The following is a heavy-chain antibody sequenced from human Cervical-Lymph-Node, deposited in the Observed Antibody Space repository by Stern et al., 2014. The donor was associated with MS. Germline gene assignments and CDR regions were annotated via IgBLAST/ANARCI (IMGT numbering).Heavy chain of an antibody. CDR2: IDWDDDK. CDR1: GFSISASGMC. CDR3: ARIPRTHDAFDI. V-gene: IGHV2-70*11. J-gene: IGHJ3*02. Sequence: TLKESGPALVKPTQTLTLTCNLSGFSISASGMCVSWIRQPPGKALEWLARIDWDDDKYYSTPLKTRLTISKDTAKNQVVLTMTNMDPVDTATYFCARIPRTHDAFDIWGQGTMVTVSS.